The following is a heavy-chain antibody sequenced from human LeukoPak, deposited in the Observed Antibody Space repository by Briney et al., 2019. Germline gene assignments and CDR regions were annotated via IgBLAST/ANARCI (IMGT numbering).Heavy chain of an antibody. CDR1: GYTFTGYY. J-gene: IGHJ4*02. CDR3: ARDREGTDY. Sequence: GASVKVSCKASGYTFTGYYIHWVRQAPGQGLEWMGWISPNSGGTNYARKFQGRVTMTRDTSISTAFMELSRLKSDDTAVYYCARDREGTDYWGQGTLVTVSS. CDR2: ISPNSGGT. V-gene: IGHV1-2*02. D-gene: IGHD1-1*01.